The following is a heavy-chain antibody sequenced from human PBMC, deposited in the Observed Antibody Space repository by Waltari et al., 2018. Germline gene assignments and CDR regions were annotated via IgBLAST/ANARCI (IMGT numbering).Heavy chain of an antibody. V-gene: IGHV1-69*02. Sequence: QVQLVQSGAEVKQPGSSVKVSCKASGGTFSSYTISWVRQSPGQGLEWRGRIIPILGIANYAQKCQGRVTITADKSTSTAYMELSSLRSEDTAVYYCARGFRVDTAMPNWGQGTLVTVSS. CDR3: ARGFRVDTAMPN. CDR2: IIPILGIA. J-gene: IGHJ4*02. CDR1: GGTFSSYT. D-gene: IGHD5-18*01.